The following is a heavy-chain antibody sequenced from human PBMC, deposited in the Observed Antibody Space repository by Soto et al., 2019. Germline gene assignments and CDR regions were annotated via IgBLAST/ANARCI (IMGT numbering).Heavy chain of an antibody. J-gene: IGHJ3*02. CDR2: INSDGSST. CDR1: GFTFSSYW. V-gene: IGHV3-74*01. D-gene: IGHD3-22*01. Sequence: VGSLRLSCAPSGFTFSSYWMHWVRQAPGKGLVWVSRINSDGSSTSYADSVTGRFTISRDNAKNTLYLQMNSLRAEDTAVYYCARVYYDSSGYHSGNDAFDTWGQGTMVTVSS. CDR3: ARVYYDSSGYHSGNDAFDT.